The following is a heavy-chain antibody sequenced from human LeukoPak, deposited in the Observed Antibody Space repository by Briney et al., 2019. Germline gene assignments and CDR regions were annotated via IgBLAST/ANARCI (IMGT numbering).Heavy chain of an antibody. D-gene: IGHD2-2*01. CDR1: GYTFTGYY. V-gene: IGHV1-2*04. CDR2: INPNSGGT. Sequence: ASVKVSCKASGYTFTGYYMHWVRQAPGQGLEWMGWINPNSGGTNYAQKFQGWVTMTRDTSISTAYMELSRLRSDDTAVYYCARARYCGSTSCYGGWFDPWGQGTLVTVSS. CDR3: ARARYCGSTSCYGGWFDP. J-gene: IGHJ5*02.